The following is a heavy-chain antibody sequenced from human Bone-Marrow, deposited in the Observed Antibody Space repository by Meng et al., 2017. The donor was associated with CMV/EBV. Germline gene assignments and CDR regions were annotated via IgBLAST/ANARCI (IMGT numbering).Heavy chain of an antibody. Sequence: GESLKISCAASGFTVSSNYMSWVRQAPGKGLEWVSVIYSGGSTYYADSVKGRFTISRDNSKNTLYLQMNSLRAEDTAVYYCARDKSLDRLGRQVGATNYWGQGTLVTVSS. D-gene: IGHD1-26*01. CDR2: IYSGGST. J-gene: IGHJ4*02. CDR1: GFTVSSNY. V-gene: IGHV3-53*01. CDR3: ARDKSLDRLGRQVGATNY.